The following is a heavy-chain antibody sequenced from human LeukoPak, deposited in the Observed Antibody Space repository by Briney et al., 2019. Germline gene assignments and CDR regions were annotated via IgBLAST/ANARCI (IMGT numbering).Heavy chain of an antibody. CDR2: IFGSGGSA. CDR3: GKTTAGYSSGRFPGWPVDY. J-gene: IGHJ4*02. CDR1: GFTFNTYA. Sequence: GGSLRLSCAASGFTFNTYAMYCVRQPRGKGLEWISGIFGSGGSAHYADSVKGRFTISRDNSKNTLYLQMNSLRAEDTAVYYCGKTTAGYSSGRFPGWPVDYWGQGTPVTVSS. V-gene: IGHV3-23*01. D-gene: IGHD6-19*01.